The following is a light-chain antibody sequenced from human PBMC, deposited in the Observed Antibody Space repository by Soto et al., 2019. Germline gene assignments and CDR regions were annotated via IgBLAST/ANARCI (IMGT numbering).Light chain of an antibody. V-gene: IGLV2-14*01. J-gene: IGLJ1*01. CDR3: SSYTSSSTRV. CDR1: TSDVGGYNY. Sequence: QSVLTQPASVSGSPGHSITISCAGTTSDVGGYNYVSWYQQHPGKAPKLMIYEVSNRPSGVSSRFSGSKSGNTASLTISGLQAEDEADYYCSSYTSSSTRVFGTGTKVTVL. CDR2: EVS.